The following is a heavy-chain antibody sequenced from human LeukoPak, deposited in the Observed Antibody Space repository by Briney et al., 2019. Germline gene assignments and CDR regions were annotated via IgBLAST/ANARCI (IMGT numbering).Heavy chain of an antibody. V-gene: IGHV3-23*01. D-gene: IGHD1-1*01. CDR2: ISGSGGST. Sequence: GGSLRLSCAASGFTFSSYAMSWVRQAPGKGLEWVSDISGSGGSTYYADSVKGRFTISRDNSKNTLYVQMNSLRAEDTAVYYCAKVRYVGYYFDYWGQGTLVTVSP. CDR1: GFTFSSYA. J-gene: IGHJ4*02. CDR3: AKVRYVGYYFDY.